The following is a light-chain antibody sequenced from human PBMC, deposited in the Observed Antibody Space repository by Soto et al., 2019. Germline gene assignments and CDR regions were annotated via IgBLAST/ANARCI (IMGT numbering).Light chain of an antibody. CDR1: SSNIGGNS. J-gene: IGLJ1*01. V-gene: IGLV1-51*01. Sequence: QSVLTQPPSASAAPGQKVTITCSGSSSNIGGNSVSWYQQLPGTAPKLLIYDDNKRPSGIPDRFSGSKSGTSATPGITGFQTGDEADYYCGSWDSSLSAYVFGTGTKVTVL. CDR2: DDN. CDR3: GSWDSSLSAYV.